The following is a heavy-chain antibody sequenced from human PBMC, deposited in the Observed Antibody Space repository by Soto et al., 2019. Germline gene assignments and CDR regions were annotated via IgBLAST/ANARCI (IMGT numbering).Heavy chain of an antibody. CDR2: IKQDGSEK. CDR3: SRVSRGEAGGSS. D-gene: IGHD6-13*01. J-gene: IGHJ5*02. Sequence: GWSLRLSCVASGFTFSSYWMSLARQVPGRGLEWLAKIKQDGSEKNYVDYVRGRFTISRDNAKSSLYLEMNSLRADDTAVYFCSRVSRGEAGGSSWGGGTLVTVSS. CDR1: GFTFSSYW. V-gene: IGHV3-7*03.